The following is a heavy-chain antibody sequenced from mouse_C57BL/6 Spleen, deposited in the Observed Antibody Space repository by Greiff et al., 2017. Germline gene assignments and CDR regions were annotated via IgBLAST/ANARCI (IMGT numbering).Heavy chain of an antibody. D-gene: IGHD4-1*01. CDR3: ARHSAGTGGFDY. Sequence: EVQLVESGGGLVKPGGSLKLSCAASGFTFSSYTMSWVRQTPEKRLEWVATISGVGGHTYYPASVKGRFPISRDNAKNTLYLQLSSMRSEDRALYYCARHSAGTGGFDYWGQGTTLTVSS. V-gene: IGHV5-9*01. J-gene: IGHJ2*01. CDR1: GFTFSSYT. CDR2: ISGVGGHT.